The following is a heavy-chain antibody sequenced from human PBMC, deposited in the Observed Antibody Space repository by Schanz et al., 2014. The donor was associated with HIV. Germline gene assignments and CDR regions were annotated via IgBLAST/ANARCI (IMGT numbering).Heavy chain of an antibody. Sequence: EVQLLESGGGSVQPGGSLRLSCAASGFTFSNYAMSWVRQAPGKGLVWVSRINSDGSSTSYADSVKGRFTISRDNSKNTLYLQMKSLRAEDTAVYYCARGSDIVATSKYYYGMDVWGQGTTVTVSS. J-gene: IGHJ6*02. D-gene: IGHD5-12*01. CDR1: GFTFSNYA. CDR3: ARGSDIVATSKYYYGMDV. CDR2: INSDGSST. V-gene: IGHV3-74*02.